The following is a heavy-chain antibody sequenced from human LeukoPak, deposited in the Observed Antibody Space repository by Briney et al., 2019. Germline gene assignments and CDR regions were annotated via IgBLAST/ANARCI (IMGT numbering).Heavy chain of an antibody. CDR1: GFNFSSYG. Sequence: GKSLRLSCAASGFNFSSYGIHWVRQAPGKGLEWVAVIWYDGSYKFYADSVKGRFTISRDNSKNTVDLQMSSLRDEDTAVYYCARGRVVVVAPIDYWGQGTLVAVSS. V-gene: IGHV3-33*01. J-gene: IGHJ4*02. D-gene: IGHD2-15*01. CDR2: IWYDGSYK. CDR3: ARGRVVVVAPIDY.